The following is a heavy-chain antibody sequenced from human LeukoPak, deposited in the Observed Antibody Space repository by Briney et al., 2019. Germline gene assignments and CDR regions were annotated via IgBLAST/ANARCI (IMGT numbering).Heavy chain of an antibody. Sequence: GGSLRLSCVASGFAFDDSAMQWVRQVPGKGLEWVAGITWNSGGVDYADSVKGRFSVSRDNAKNSLYLLMNSLRAEDTALYYCARSGEGRIVDPWGQGTLVTVSS. V-gene: IGHV3-9*01. D-gene: IGHD1-26*01. CDR2: ITWNSGGV. CDR1: GFAFDDSA. J-gene: IGHJ5*02. CDR3: ARSGEGRIVDP.